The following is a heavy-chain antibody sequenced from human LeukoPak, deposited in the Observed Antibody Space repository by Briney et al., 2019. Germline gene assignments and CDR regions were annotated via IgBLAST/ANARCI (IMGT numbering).Heavy chain of an antibody. D-gene: IGHD3-16*01. CDR2: IYYSGST. J-gene: IGHJ6*03. V-gene: IGHV4-39*07. CDR3: ARVKDPGGYYYYYYMDI. CDR1: GGSISSSSYY. Sequence: SETLSLTCTVSGGSISSSSYYWGWIRQPPGKGLEWIGSIYYSGSTYYNPSLKSRVTISVDTSKNQFSLKLSSVTAADTAVYYCARVKDPGGYYYYYYMDIWGKGNTVTVSS.